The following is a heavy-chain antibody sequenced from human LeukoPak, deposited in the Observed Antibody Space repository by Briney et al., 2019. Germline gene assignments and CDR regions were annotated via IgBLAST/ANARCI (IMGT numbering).Heavy chain of an antibody. J-gene: IGHJ3*02. CDR1: GFTFSSYE. D-gene: IGHD6-6*01. V-gene: IGHV3-48*03. Sequence: GGSLRLSCAASGFTFSSYEMNWVRQAPGKGLEWVSYISSSGSTIYYADSVKGRFTISRDNAKNSLYLQMNSLRAEDTAVYYCVRGSYSSSSLGDAFDIWGQGTMVTVSS. CDR3: VRGSYSSSSLGDAFDI. CDR2: ISSSGSTI.